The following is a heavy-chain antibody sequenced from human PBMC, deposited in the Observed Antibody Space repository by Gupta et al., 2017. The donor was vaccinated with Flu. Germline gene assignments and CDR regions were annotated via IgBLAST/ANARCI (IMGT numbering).Heavy chain of an antibody. CDR2: ISWNSGSI. V-gene: IGHV3-9*01. J-gene: IGHJ6*02. CDR1: GFTFDDYA. Sequence: EVQLVESGGGLVQPGRSLRLSCAASGFTFDDYAMHWVRQAPGKGLEWVSGISWNSGSIGYADSVKGRFTISRDNAKNSLYLQMNSLRAEDTALYYCGKDRGQGYYYYYGMDVWCQWTTVTVSS. CDR3: GKDRGQGYYYYYGMDV.